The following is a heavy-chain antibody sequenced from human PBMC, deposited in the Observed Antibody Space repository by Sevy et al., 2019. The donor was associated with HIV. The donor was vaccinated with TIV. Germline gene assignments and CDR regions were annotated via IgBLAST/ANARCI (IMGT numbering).Heavy chain of an antibody. Sequence: GGALRLSCAASGFSVSSNYMSWVRQAPGKGLEWVSVISGSGGSTYYADSVKGRFTFSRDNSKNTLYLQMNSLRAEDTAVYYCAKPPRGPYYYYGMDVWGQGTTVTVSS. D-gene: IGHD5-12*01. CDR2: ISGSGGST. J-gene: IGHJ6*02. V-gene: IGHV3-23*01. CDR1: GFSVSSNY. CDR3: AKPPRGPYYYYGMDV.